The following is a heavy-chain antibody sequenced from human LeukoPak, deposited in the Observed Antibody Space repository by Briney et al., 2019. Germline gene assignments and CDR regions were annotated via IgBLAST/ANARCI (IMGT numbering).Heavy chain of an antibody. CDR3: ARVAGAAEFDY. CDR2: IYHSGST. CDR1: GGSISSGAYS. D-gene: IGHD2-15*01. Sequence: SETLSLTCAVSGGSISSGAYSWSWIRQPPGKGLEWIEYIYHSGSTYYNPSLKSRVTISVDRSKNQFSLKLSSVTAADTAVYYCARVAGAAEFDYWGQGTLVTVSS. J-gene: IGHJ4*02. V-gene: IGHV4-30-2*01.